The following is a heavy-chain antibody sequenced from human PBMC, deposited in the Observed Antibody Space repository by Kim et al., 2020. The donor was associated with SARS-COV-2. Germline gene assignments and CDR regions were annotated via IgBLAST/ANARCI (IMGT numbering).Heavy chain of an antibody. J-gene: IGHJ4*02. D-gene: IGHD3-22*01. V-gene: IGHV3-74*01. CDR1: GFAFSNFW. CDR3: ARDQAYYFDSSASYSRSYVDY. Sequence: GGSLRLSCAASGFAFSNFWMHWVRQTPGKGLVWVSRINNDGTTTNYADSVKGRFTISRDNAKNTLYLQMDSLRAEDTAVYYCARDQAYYFDSSASYSRSYVDYWGQGTRVNVSS. CDR2: INNDGTTT.